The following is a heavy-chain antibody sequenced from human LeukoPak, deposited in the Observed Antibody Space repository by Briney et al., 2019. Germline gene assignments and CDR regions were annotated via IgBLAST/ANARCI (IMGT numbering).Heavy chain of an antibody. Sequence: SETLSLTCAGSGGAFTGYYWSWIRQPPGKGLECIGEINHSGATNYNPSLKSRVTISVDTSKNQFSLRLTSVSAADTGVYYCATTTRGGIAVTGTFGHWGQGTQVTVSS. D-gene: IGHD6-19*01. CDR2: INHSGAT. J-gene: IGHJ4*02. V-gene: IGHV4-34*01. CDR3: ATTTRGGIAVTGTFGH. CDR1: GGAFTGYY.